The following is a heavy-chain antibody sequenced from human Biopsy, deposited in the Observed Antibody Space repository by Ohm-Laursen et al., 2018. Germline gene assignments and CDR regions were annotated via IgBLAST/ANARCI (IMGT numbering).Heavy chain of an antibody. J-gene: IGHJ4*02. CDR2: INQAGTT. CDR3: GNEVHGRDY. D-gene: IGHD2-15*01. Sequence: SDTLSLTCTVFGKTFRDYQWSWIRQPPGKGLEWIGQINQAGTTNYNPSLKSRVSISADASKYEFSLRLTSVIAADTAVYLCGNEVHGRDYWGLGAQVTVSS. CDR1: GKTFRDYQ. V-gene: IGHV4-34*08.